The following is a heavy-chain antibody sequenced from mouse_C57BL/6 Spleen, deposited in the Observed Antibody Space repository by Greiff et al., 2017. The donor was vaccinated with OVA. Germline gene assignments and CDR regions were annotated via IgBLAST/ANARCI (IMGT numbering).Heavy chain of an antibody. CDR1: GYAFTNYL. CDR3: AGRGDSEDY. CDR2: INPGDGGT. J-gene: IGHJ2*01. D-gene: IGHD1-1*01. V-gene: IGHV1-54*01. Sequence: QVQLQQPGAELVRPGTSVKVSCKASGYAFTNYLIEWVKQRPGQGLEWIGVINPGDGGTNYNQKFKGKATLTADKSSSTAYMQLSSLTSEDSAVYLCAGRGDSEDYWGQGTTLTVSS.